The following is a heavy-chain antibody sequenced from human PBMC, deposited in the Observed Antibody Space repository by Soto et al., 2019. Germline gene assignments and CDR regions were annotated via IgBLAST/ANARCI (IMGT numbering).Heavy chain of an antibody. V-gene: IGHV1-8*01. J-gene: IGHJ4*02. CDR2: MNPNSGNT. CDR3: ARVVYSGYALHQQAPRYYFDY. Sequence: ASVKVSCKASGYTFTSYDINWVRQATGQGLEWMGWMNPNSGNTGYAQKFQGRVTMTRNTSISTAYMELSSLRSEDTAVYYCARVVYSGYALHQQAPRYYFDYWGQGTLVTVSS. CDR1: GYTFTSYD. D-gene: IGHD5-12*01.